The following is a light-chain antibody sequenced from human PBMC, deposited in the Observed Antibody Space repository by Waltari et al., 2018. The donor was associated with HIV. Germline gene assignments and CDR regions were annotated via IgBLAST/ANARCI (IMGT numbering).Light chain of an antibody. J-gene: IGKJ2*01. CDR2: WAS. CDR3: QQHYDALPYT. V-gene: IGKV4-1*01. CDR1: QTLLSRSTNKNY. Sequence: DIVVTQSPDSLAVLRGERATIRCKSSQTLLSRSTNKNYLTWYQLKPGAPPKLLINWASPRASGIPERFSGSGSGTDFTLTISSLQAADAAVYFCQQHYDALPYTFGQGTKLEIK.